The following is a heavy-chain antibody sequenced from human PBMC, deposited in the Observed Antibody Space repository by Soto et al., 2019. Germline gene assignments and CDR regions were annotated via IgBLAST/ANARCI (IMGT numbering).Heavy chain of an antibody. CDR1: GGSISSGDYY. Sequence: QGQLQESGPGLVKPSQTLSLTCTVSGGSISSGDYYWSWILQPPGKGLEWIGYIYYSGSTYYTPSLKSRVTISVDTSKNQCSLKLSSVTAADPAVYYCARAYDSSGYYYDYWGQGTLVTVSS. CDR3: ARAYDSSGYYYDY. V-gene: IGHV4-30-4*01. CDR2: IYYSGST. J-gene: IGHJ4*02. D-gene: IGHD3-22*01.